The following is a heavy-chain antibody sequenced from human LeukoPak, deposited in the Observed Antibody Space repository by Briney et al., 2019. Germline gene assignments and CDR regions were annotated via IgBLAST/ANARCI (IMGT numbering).Heavy chain of an antibody. D-gene: IGHD5-12*01. V-gene: IGHV3-64*01. J-gene: IGHJ4*02. CDR1: GFSFSGYA. CDR2: ISSNGGST. Sequence: GGSLRLSCAASGFSFSGYAMQWVRQTPGKGLEYVSGISSNGGSTNYANSVKDRFTISRDNSKNTLYLQMGSVRVEDTAVYYCARDGVATNDYWGQGTLVTVSS. CDR3: ARDGVATNDY.